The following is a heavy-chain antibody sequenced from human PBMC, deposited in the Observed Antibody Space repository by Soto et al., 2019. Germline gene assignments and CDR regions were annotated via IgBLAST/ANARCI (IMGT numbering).Heavy chain of an antibody. V-gene: IGHV1-3*01. J-gene: IGHJ4*02. D-gene: IGHD3-22*01. CDR1: GYTFTSYA. CDR3: ARGRYYYDSSGYYPLGY. Sequence: ASVKVSCKASGYTFTSYAMHWVRQAPGRRLEWMGWINAGNGNTKYSQKFQGRVTITRDTSASTAYMELSSLRSEDTAVYYCARGRYYYDSSGYYPLGYWGXGTLVTVSS. CDR2: INAGNGNT.